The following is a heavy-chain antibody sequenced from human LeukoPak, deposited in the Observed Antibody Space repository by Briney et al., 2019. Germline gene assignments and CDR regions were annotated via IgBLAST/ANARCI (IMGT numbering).Heavy chain of an antibody. CDR2: IYTSGST. D-gene: IGHD3-3*01. CDR3: ARAPRVVLDFDY. Sequence: SQTLSLTCTVSGGSIGSGSYYWSWIRQPAGKGLEWIGRIYTSGSTNYNPSLKSRVTISVDTSKNQFSLKLSSVTAADTAVYYCARAPRVVLDFDYWGQGTLVTVSS. J-gene: IGHJ4*02. CDR1: GGSIGSGSYY. V-gene: IGHV4-61*02.